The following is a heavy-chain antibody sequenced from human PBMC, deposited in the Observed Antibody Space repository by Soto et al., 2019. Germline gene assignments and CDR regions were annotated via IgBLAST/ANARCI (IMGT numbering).Heavy chain of an antibody. CDR2: IYYSGST. Sequence: SETLSLTCTVSGGSISSYYWSWIRQPPGKGLEWIGYIYYSGSTNYNPSLKSRVTISVDTSKNQFSLKLSSVTAADTAVYYCARHRDSQAEYFQHWGQGTLVTVSS. D-gene: IGHD2-21*01. CDR3: ARHRDSQAEYFQH. V-gene: IGHV4-59*08. J-gene: IGHJ1*01. CDR1: GGSISSYY.